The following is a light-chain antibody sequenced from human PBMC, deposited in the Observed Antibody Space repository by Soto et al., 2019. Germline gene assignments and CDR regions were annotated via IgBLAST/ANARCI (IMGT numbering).Light chain of an antibody. J-gene: IGLJ2*01. CDR1: SSNIGKNY. V-gene: IGLV1-51*01. Sequence: QSVLTQPPSVSAAPGQKVTISCSGSSSNIGKNYVSWYQQLPGTAPRLLIYENNERPSGIPDRFSGSKSGTSATLGITGLQTGDEATYYCATWDNSRSPEGVFGGGTKVTVL. CDR3: ATWDNSRSPEGV. CDR2: ENN.